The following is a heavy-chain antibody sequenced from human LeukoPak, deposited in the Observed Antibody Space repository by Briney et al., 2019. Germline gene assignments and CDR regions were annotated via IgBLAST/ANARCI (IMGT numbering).Heavy chain of an antibody. V-gene: IGHV4-38-2*02. CDR2: IYHSGST. D-gene: IGHD5-24*01. Sequence: PPETLSPTCPVSGYSTSSGYSWGGIRQPPGKGREWMGSIYHSGSTYYNPSLKSRVTISVDTSKNQFSLKLSSVTAADTAVYYCARDYDGYKPRNIFDYWGQGTLVTVSS. CDR3: ARDYDGYKPRNIFDY. J-gene: IGHJ4*02. CDR1: GYSTSSGYS.